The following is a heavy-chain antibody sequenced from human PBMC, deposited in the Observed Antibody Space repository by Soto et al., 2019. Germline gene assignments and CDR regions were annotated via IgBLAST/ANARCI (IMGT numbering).Heavy chain of an antibody. CDR2: IIPIFGTA. V-gene: IGHV1-69*06. CDR1: GGTFSIYA. J-gene: IGHJ3*02. CDR3: ASPIAVAGGAFDI. Sequence: KVSCKASGGTFSIYAISWVLQAPGQGLEWMGGIIPIFGTANYAQKFQGRVTITADKSTSTAYMELSSLRSEDTAVYYCASPIAVAGGAFDIWGQGTMVTVSS. D-gene: IGHD6-19*01.